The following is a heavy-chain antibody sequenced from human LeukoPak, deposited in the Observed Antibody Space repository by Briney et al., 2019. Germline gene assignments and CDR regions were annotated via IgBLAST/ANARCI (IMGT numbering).Heavy chain of an antibody. CDR1: GYTFTSYD. D-gene: IGHD3-22*01. Sequence: ASVKVSCKASGYTFTSYDINWVRQATGQGLEWMGWMNPNSGNTGYAQKFQGRVTMTRNTSISTAYMELGSLRSEDTAVYYCARGQMLYYYDSSGAHTAWFDPWGQGTLVTVSS. V-gene: IGHV1-8*01. J-gene: IGHJ5*02. CDR3: ARGQMLYYYDSSGAHTAWFDP. CDR2: MNPNSGNT.